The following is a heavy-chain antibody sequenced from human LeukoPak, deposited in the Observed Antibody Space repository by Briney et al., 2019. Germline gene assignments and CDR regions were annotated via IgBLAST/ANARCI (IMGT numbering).Heavy chain of an antibody. Sequence: GGSLRLSCAASGFTFSKYAMSWVRQAPGRGLEWVGNIKQDGSQKRYADSVRDRFTISRDNAQTSLYLQMNSLRAEDTAVYYCAKASVPRHLLNWGQGTLVTVSA. CDR2: IKQDGSQK. CDR3: AKASVPRHLLN. V-gene: IGHV3-7*05. J-gene: IGHJ4*02. D-gene: IGHD3-16*01. CDR1: GFTFSKYA.